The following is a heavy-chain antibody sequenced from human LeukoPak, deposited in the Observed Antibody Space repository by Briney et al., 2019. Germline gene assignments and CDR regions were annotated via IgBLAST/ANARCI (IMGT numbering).Heavy chain of an antibody. D-gene: IGHD5-12*01. J-gene: IGHJ6*02. Sequence: GGSLRLSCTASGFTFSSFSMNWVRQAPGKGLEWVSYISSSSTTVYYADSVKGRFTISRDNAKNSLYLQMNSLRDEDTAIYYCARNSRLDVWGQGTTVTVSS. CDR2: ISSSSTTV. V-gene: IGHV3-48*02. CDR3: ARNSRLDV. CDR1: GFTFSSFS.